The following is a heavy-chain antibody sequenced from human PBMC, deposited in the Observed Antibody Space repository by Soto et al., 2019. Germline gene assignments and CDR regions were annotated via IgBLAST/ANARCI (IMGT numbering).Heavy chain of an antibody. D-gene: IGHD3-16*02. CDR2: IWYDGSNK. J-gene: IGHJ6*02. CDR1: GFTFSSYG. V-gene: IGHV3-33*01. CDR3: ARDNIVDPRTTNYYYYYGMDV. Sequence: GGSLRLSCAASGFTFSSYGMHWVRQAPGKGLEWVAVIWYDGSNKYYADSVKGRFTISRDNSKNTLYLQMNSLRAEDTAVYYCARDNIVDPRTTNYYYYYGMDVWGQGTTVTVSS.